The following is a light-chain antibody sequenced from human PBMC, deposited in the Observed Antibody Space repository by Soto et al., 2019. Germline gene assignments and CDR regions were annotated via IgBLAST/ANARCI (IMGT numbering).Light chain of an antibody. V-gene: IGKV1-39*01. J-gene: IGKJ4*01. Sequence: DIQMTQSPSSLSASVGDRVTITCRSSKTISTFLHWFQQKPGKAPNLLIYDASSLQSGVPSRFSGSGSGTEFTLTISSLQPEDFGTYYCQQTYSTFVSFGGGTKVEMK. CDR3: QQTYSTFVS. CDR1: KTISTF. CDR2: DAS.